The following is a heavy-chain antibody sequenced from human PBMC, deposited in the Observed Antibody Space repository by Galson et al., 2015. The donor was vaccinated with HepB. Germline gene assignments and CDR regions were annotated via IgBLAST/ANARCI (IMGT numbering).Heavy chain of an antibody. CDR3: AKGLLQYDCWARHDAFDI. Sequence: SLRLSCAAPGFTFNTYAMYWVRQAPGKGLEWVATISYDGTNRYYADSVKGRFTISRDTSRNTLFLQMNSLRPEDMTVYYYAKGLLQYDCWARHDAFDIWGQGTMVTVSS. D-gene: IGHD3-3*01. V-gene: IGHV3-30*18. J-gene: IGHJ3*02. CDR2: ISYDGTNR. CDR1: GFTFNTYA.